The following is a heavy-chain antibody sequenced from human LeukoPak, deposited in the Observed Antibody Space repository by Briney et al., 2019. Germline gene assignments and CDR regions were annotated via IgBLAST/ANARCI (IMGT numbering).Heavy chain of an antibody. Sequence: GGSLRLSCAASGFTFSSYWMHWVRQAPGKGLVWVSNINSHGSSTTYADSVKGRFTFSRDNAKNTLYLQMNSLRAEDTAVYYCARNVGSGWVGNWGQGTLVTVSS. V-gene: IGHV3-74*01. CDR2: INSHGSST. J-gene: IGHJ4*02. CDR3: ARNVGSGWVGN. D-gene: IGHD6-19*01. CDR1: GFTFSSYW.